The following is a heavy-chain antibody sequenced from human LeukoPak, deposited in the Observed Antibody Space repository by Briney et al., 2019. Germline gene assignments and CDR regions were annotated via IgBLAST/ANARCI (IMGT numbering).Heavy chain of an antibody. D-gene: IGHD2-21*01. J-gene: IGHJ6*02. CDR2: MNPNSGNT. Sequence: ASVKVSCKASGYTFTSYDIHWVRQATGQGLEWMGWMNPNSGNTGYAQKFQGRVTTTRNTSISTAYMELSSLRSEDTAVYYCARGSELSRYCGGDCYYGMDVWGQGTTVTVSS. CDR3: ARGSELSRYCGGDCYYGMDV. CDR1: GYTFTSYD. V-gene: IGHV1-8*01.